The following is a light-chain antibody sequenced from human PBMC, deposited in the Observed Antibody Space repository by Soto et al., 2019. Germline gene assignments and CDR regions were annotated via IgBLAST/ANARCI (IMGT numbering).Light chain of an antibody. CDR1: QNIGSW. Sequence: DIQMTQSPSTLSASVGDRVNMTCRARQNIGSWVAWCQQQPGKGPKFLINKVSNLESGVPSRISGSGSGTEFTLTISSLQPDDFATYYCLQFNTFPWTFGQGTKVEIK. CDR3: LQFNTFPWT. J-gene: IGKJ1*01. CDR2: KVS. V-gene: IGKV1-5*03.